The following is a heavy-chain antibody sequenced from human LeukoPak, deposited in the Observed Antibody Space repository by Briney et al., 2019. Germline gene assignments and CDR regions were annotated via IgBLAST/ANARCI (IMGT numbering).Heavy chain of an antibody. V-gene: IGHV3-21*01. Sequence: GGSLRLSCAASGFTFSGYNVNWVRQAPGKGLEWVSSISRTSTDIHYADSVKGRFTISRDNAKSSLYLQMNSLRAEDTAVYYCAQTYGSGSYSDYWGQGTLVTVSS. J-gene: IGHJ4*02. CDR3: AQTYGSGSYSDY. D-gene: IGHD3-10*01. CDR1: GFTFSGYN. CDR2: ISRTSTDI.